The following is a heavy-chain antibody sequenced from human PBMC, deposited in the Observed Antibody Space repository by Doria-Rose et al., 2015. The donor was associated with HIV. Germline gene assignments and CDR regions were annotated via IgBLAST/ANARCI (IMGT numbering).Heavy chain of an antibody. Sequence: PEKGLEWIGDVNHSGSANHNPSLRGRVTISVDPSMNQFSLKLTSVTAADTAVYYCARWGFGDSFDSWGQGTLVTVSS. CDR2: VNHSGSA. CDR3: ARWGFGDSFDS. D-gene: IGHD3-10*01. V-gene: IGHV4-34*01. J-gene: IGHJ4*02.